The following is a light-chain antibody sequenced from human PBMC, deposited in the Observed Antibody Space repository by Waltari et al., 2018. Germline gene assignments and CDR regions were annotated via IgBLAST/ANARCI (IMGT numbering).Light chain of an antibody. CDR2: DVS. CDR3: CSYAGSYTYV. V-gene: IGLV2-11*01. CDR1: NSDIGGYNY. Sequence: QSALTQPRSVSGSPGQSVTISCTGTNSDIGGYNYVSWYKQDPGKAPKLMIYDVSKRPSGVPDRFSGSKSGNTASLTISGLQAEDEADYYCCSYAGSYTYVFGTGTKVTVL. J-gene: IGLJ1*01.